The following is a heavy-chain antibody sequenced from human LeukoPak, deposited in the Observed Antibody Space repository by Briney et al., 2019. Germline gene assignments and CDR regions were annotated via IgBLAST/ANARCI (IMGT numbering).Heavy chain of an antibody. Sequence: PGGSLPLSCVASGFTVSRNYMSWVRQAPGKGLEWVALIYRGGSTYYTDSVTGRFTISRDNSKNKPYLQMNSLRAEDTAGYYFAGRAGGYSHPYDYWLQGTLVTVPS. V-gene: IGHV3-53*01. CDR3: AGRAGGYSHPYDY. D-gene: IGHD5-18*01. J-gene: IGHJ4*02. CDR1: GFTVSRNY. CDR2: IYRGGST.